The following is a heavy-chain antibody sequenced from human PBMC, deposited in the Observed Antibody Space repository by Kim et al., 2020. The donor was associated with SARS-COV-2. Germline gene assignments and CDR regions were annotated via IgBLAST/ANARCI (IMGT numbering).Heavy chain of an antibody. Sequence: GGSLRLSCAASGFTVSGNYMSWVRQAPGKRLEWVSVIYSGGSTKYADSGMRRFTTIRDNSKNTPYHQKNNMRAEDTAVYYCAGDRGGMIFDYWGQGTRGT. CDR2: IYSGGST. V-gene: IGHV3-53*01. J-gene: IGHJ4*02. CDR3: AGDRGGMIFDY. CDR1: GFTVSGNY. D-gene: IGHD3-16*01.